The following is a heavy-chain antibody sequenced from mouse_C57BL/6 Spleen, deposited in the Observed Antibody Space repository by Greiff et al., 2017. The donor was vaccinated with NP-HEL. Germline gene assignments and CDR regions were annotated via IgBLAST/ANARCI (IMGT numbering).Heavy chain of an antibody. Sequence: VQLQQSGAELVRPGTSVKVSCKASGYAFTNYLIEWVKQRPGQGLEWIGVINPGSGGTNYNEKFKGKATLTVDKSSSTAYMQLSSLTSEDSAVYFCARSHPLLITSVVATDYAMDYWGQGTSVTVSS. J-gene: IGHJ4*01. V-gene: IGHV1-54*01. CDR3: ARSHPLLITSVVATDYAMDY. D-gene: IGHD1-1*01. CDR2: INPGSGGT. CDR1: GYAFTNYL.